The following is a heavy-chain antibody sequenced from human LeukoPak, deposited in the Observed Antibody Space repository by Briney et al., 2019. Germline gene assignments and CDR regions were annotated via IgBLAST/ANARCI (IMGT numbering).Heavy chain of an antibody. CDR1: GFIFSDYY. J-gene: IGHJ6*02. V-gene: IGHV3-11*01. CDR2: ISRSDAML. CDR3: ARGPNHYDYYDFDV. Sequence: PGGSLRLSCAASGFIFSDYYMSWLRQAPGKGLEWVAYISRSDAMLYYADSVKGRFTVSVENAKSSLFLQMNTLRAEDSAVYYCARGPNHYDYYDFDVWGQGTTVIGSS.